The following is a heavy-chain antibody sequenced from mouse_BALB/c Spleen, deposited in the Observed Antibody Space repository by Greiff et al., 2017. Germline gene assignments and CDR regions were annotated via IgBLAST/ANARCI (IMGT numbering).Heavy chain of an antibody. CDR3: TRGAARATYYCDD. CDR2: IYPGNSDT. D-gene: IGHD3-1*01. CDR1: GYTFTSYW. J-gene: IGHJ2*01. Sequence: EVKLQESGTVLARPGASVKMSCQASGYTFTSYWMHWVKQRPGQGLEWIGAIYPGNSDTSYNQKFKGKAKLTAVTSTSTAYMELSSLTNEDSAVYYCTRGAARATYYCDDWGQGTTRTVAS. V-gene: IGHV1-5*01.